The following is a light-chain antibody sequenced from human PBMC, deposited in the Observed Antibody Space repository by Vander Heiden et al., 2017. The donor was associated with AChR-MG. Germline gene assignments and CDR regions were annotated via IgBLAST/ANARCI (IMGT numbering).Light chain of an antibody. J-gene: IGLJ3*02. CDR3: AAWDDILNGLV. V-gene: IGLV1-44*01. CDR2: TNN. Sequence: QSVLTQPPSASGTPGQRVSISCSGSSSNIGSILGNPVNWYQQLPGTAPKLLIFTNNQRPSGVPDRFTGSKSGTSASLAISGLQSEDEADYYCAAWDDILNGLVFGGGTKLTVL. CDR1: SSNIGSILGNP.